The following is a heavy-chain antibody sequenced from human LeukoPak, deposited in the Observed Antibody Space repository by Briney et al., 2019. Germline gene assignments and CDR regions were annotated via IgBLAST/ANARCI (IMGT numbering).Heavy chain of an antibody. CDR1: GGPFSGYF. V-gene: IGHV4-34*01. CDR3: ARRYYYNLGSFPFDF. J-gene: IGHJ4*02. CDR2: IHNSGTT. D-gene: IGHD3-10*01. Sequence: SETLSLTCVVSGGPFSGYFWSWIRQSSGKGLEWIGEIHNSGTTNYNPSLNSRVTISEDTSKNQFYPNLSSVTAADTAVYYCARRYYYNLGSFPFDFWGQGTLVTVSS.